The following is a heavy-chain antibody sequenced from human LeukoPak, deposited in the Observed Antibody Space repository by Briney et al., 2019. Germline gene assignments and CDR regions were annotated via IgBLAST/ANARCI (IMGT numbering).Heavy chain of an antibody. CDR1: GFTFSSYW. D-gene: IGHD1-26*01. CDR2: VTSDGSST. J-gene: IGHJ4*02. V-gene: IGHV3-74*01. CDR3: ARDLTGAVFDF. Sequence: WGSLRLSCAASGFTFSSYWMHWVRQAPGKGLVCVSRVTSDGSSTSYADSVRGRFTISRDNAKNTVYLQMNSLRAEDTAVYYCARDLTGAVFDFWGQGTLVTVPS.